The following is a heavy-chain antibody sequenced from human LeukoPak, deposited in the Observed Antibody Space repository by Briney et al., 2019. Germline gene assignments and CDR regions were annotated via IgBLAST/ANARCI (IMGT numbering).Heavy chain of an antibody. CDR1: GFTVSSNY. J-gene: IGHJ4*02. V-gene: IGHV3-66*01. CDR2: IYSGGST. D-gene: IGHD6-19*01. Sequence: PGGSLTLSCAASGFTVSSNYMSWVRQAPGKGLEWVSVIYSGGSTYYADSVTGRFTISRDNSKNTLYLQMNSLTAEDTAVYYCARDSAVQQWLVGFDYWGQGTLVTVSS. CDR3: ARDSAVQQWLVGFDY.